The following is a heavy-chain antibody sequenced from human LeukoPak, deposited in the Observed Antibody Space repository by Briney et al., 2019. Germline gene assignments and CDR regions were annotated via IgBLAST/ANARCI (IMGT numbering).Heavy chain of an antibody. D-gene: IGHD3-16*02. J-gene: IGHJ4*02. Sequence: PGGSLRLSCTASGFTFGDYAMSWVRQAPGKGLEWVGFIRSKAYGGTTEYAASVKGRFTISRDDSKSIAYLQMNSLKTEDTAVYFCTRDFSRRIMITFGGVIVTPPGYWGQGTLVTVSS. CDR2: IRSKAYGGTT. CDR1: GFTFGDYA. CDR3: TRDFSRRIMITFGGVIVTPPGY. V-gene: IGHV3-49*04.